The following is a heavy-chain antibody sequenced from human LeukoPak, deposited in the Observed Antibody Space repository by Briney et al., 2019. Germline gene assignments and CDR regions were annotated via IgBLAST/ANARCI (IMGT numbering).Heavy chain of an antibody. D-gene: IGHD1-26*01. J-gene: IGHJ5*02. CDR2: IYGDDKT. CDR3: ARFYPTVNWFDP. Sequence: GGSLRLSCAISGFTVSSNHMSWVRQAPGKGLEWVSVIYGDDKTVYADSVQGRFTISRDNSKNTLYLQMNSLRAGDTAVYYCARFYPTVNWFDPWGQGTLVTVSS. V-gene: IGHV3-53*01. CDR1: GFTVSSNH.